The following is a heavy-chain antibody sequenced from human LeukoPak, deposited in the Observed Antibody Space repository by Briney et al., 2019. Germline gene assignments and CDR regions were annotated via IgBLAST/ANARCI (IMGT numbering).Heavy chain of an antibody. D-gene: IGHD6-19*01. Sequence: GGSLRLSCAASGFTFSSYAMSWVRQAPGKGLEWVSAIGGSGGSTYYADSVKGRFTISRDNSKNTLYLQMNSLRAEDTAVYYCAKPHSLAVAGEFDPWGQGALVTVSS. V-gene: IGHV3-23*01. J-gene: IGHJ5*02. CDR2: IGGSGGST. CDR3: AKPHSLAVAGEFDP. CDR1: GFTFSSYA.